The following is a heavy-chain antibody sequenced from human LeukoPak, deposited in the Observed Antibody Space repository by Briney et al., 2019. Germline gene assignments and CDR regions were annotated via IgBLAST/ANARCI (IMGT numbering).Heavy chain of an antibody. Sequence: SETLSLTCSVSGGSISESNYYWGWIRQPPGKGLEWIGSIYFSGNTYHNSSLKSRVTISVDRSKNQFSLKLSSVTAADTAVYYCARGTYYYDSSGYYFDYWGQGTLVTVSS. CDR3: ARGTYYYDSSGYYFDY. D-gene: IGHD3-22*01. CDR1: GGSISESNYY. V-gene: IGHV4-39*07. CDR2: IYFSGNT. J-gene: IGHJ4*02.